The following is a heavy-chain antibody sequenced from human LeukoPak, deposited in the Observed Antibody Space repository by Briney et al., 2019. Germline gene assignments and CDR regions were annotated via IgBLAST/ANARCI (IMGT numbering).Heavy chain of an antibody. CDR2: ISGSGDNT. D-gene: IGHD3-3*01. Sequence: GGSLRLSCAASGFTFDDYAMSWVRQAPGKGLEWVSAISGSGDNTYYADSVKGRFTVSRDNSKNTLYLQMNSLRAEDTAVYYCAKGGVVRFDYWGQGTLVTASS. CDR3: AKGGVVRFDY. J-gene: IGHJ4*02. CDR1: GFTFDDYA. V-gene: IGHV3-23*01.